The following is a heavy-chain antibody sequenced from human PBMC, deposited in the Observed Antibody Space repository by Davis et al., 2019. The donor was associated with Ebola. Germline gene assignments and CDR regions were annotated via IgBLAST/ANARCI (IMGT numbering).Heavy chain of an antibody. Sequence: PGGSLRLSCAASGFTFSSYWMSWVRQAPGKGLEWVANIKQDGSEKYYVDSVKGRFTISRDNAKNSLYLQMNSLRAEDTAVYYCARGDDFWSGPAGYWGQGTLVTVSS. V-gene: IGHV3-7*01. CDR3: ARGDDFWSGPAGY. CDR1: GFTFSSYW. J-gene: IGHJ4*02. CDR2: IKQDGSEK. D-gene: IGHD3-3*01.